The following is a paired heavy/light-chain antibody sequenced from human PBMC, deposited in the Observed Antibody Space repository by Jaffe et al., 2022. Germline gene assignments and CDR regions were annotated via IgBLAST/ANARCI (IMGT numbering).Heavy chain of an antibody. D-gene: IGHD2-21*02. CDR1: GGSMNNYY. Sequence: QVQLQESGPGLVKPSETLSLTCTVSGGSMNNYYWNWIRQPPGKRLEWIGYIYYSGTTKYNPSLKSRVTISVDTSKNQFSLKLSSVTAADTAVYYCARKVPANAFDIWGQGTMVTVSS. CDR3: ARKVPANAFDI. CDR2: IYYSGTT. V-gene: IGHV4-59*01. J-gene: IGHJ3*02.
Light chain of an antibody. CDR3: QQYYSTPYS. J-gene: IGKJ2*03. V-gene: IGKV4-1*01. CDR1: QSVLNSTNNKNY. Sequence: DIVMTQSPDSLALSLGERATINCKSSQSVLNSTNNKNYLGWYQQKPGQPPKLLIYWASTRESGVPDRFSGSGSGTDFTLTISSLHAEDVAVYYCQQYYSTPYSFGQGTKLEIK. CDR2: WAS.